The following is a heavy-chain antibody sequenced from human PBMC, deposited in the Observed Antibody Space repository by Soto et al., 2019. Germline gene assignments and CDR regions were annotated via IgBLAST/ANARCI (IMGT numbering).Heavy chain of an antibody. CDR3: LNDAPNAPIDD. J-gene: IGHJ4*02. CDR2: VSPTGDTV. Sequence: VQVVASGGGLVQPGRSLRLSCAVSGFRFEQYVMHWVRQGPGKGLECVSTVSPTGDTVAYADSVEGRFTVSRDNAKNSLYLQMNSLIADDTAFYYCLNDAPNAPIDDWGQGTLVTVSS. V-gene: IGHV3-9*01. CDR1: GFRFEQYV.